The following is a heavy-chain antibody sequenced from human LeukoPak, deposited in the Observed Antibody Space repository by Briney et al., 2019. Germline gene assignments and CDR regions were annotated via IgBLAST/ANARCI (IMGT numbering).Heavy chain of an antibody. J-gene: IGHJ4*02. CDR1: GYTFISYY. CDR2: INPTGGST. Sequence: ASVKVSCKASGYTFISYYMRWVRQAPGQGLEWLGIINPTGGSTSYAQKFPGRVTMTRDTSTSTVYMELRSLRSEDTAVYYCARDHYHKIHSVMVTAPDYWGQGTLVIVSS. D-gene: IGHD2-21*02. CDR3: ARDHYHKIHSVMVTAPDY. V-gene: IGHV1-46*01.